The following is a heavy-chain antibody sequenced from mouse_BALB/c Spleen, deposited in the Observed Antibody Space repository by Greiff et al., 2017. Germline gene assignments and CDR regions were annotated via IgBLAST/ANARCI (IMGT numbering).Heavy chain of an antibody. Sequence: VQLQESGPGLVAPSQSLSITCTVSGFSLTSYGVHWVRQPPGKGLEWLGVIWAGGSTNYNSALMSRLSISKDNSKSQVFLKMNSLQTDDTAMYYCAREGIYYDYDGGYYYAMDYWGQGTSVTVSS. CDR2: IWAGGST. D-gene: IGHD2-4*01. V-gene: IGHV2-9*02. J-gene: IGHJ4*01. CDR1: GFSLTSYG. CDR3: AREGIYYDYDGGYYYAMDY.